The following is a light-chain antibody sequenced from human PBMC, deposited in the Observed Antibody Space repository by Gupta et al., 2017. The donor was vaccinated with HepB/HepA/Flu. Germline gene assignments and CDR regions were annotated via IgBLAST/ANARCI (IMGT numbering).Light chain of an antibody. CDR3: QSGDTSGSYPVV. V-gene: IGLV3-25*03. Sequence: SYELTPPPPVSVSPGQTARVTRSGDAFPKQYAVWYQKKPGQAPVLVIYQDNERPSGIPERFSGSSSGTTVTLTISGVQAEDEADYYCQSGDTSGSYPVVFGGGTKLTVL. J-gene: IGLJ3*02. CDR2: QDN. CDR1: AFPKQY.